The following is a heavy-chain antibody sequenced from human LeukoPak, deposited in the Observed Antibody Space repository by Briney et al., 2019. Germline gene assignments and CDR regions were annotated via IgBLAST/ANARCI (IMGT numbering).Heavy chain of an antibody. CDR2: INHSGST. V-gene: IGHV4-34*01. CDR3: ARLSGPLGFCSGGPCYSDWYFDL. Sequence: ASETLSLTCAVYGGSFSGYYWSWIRQPPGKGLEWIGEINHSGSTNYNPSLKSRVTISVDASKNRFSLKLSSVTAADTAVYYCARLSGPLGFCSGGPCYSDWYFDLWGRGSLVTVSS. D-gene: IGHD2-15*01. J-gene: IGHJ2*01. CDR1: GGSFSGYY.